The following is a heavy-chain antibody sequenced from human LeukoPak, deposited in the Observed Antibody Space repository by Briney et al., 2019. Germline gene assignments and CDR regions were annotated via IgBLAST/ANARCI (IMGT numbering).Heavy chain of an antibody. CDR3: ASMVEGSNYGMDV. D-gene: IGHD2-15*01. Sequence: AGESLKISCKGSGYSFTSYWISWGRQMPGKGLEWMGRIDPSDSYTNYSPSFQGHVTISADKSISTAYLQWSSLKASDTAMYYCASMVEGSNYGMDVWGKGTTVTVSS. J-gene: IGHJ6*04. V-gene: IGHV5-10-1*01. CDR2: IDPSDSYT. CDR1: GYSFTSYW.